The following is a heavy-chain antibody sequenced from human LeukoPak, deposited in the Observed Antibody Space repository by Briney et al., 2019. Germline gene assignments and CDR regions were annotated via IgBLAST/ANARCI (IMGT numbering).Heavy chain of an antibody. D-gene: IGHD6-19*01. CDR1: GGSLSSSY. CDR2: IYYSGST. J-gene: IGHJ4*02. CDR3: ATWGIAVTGTPDY. V-gene: IGHV4-59*08. Sequence: SETLSLTCTVPGGSLSSSYWSWIRQPPGKGLEWIGYIYYSGSTNYNPSFKSRVAISVDTSKNQFSLKLSSVTAADTAVYYCATWGIAVTGTPDYWGQGTLVTVST.